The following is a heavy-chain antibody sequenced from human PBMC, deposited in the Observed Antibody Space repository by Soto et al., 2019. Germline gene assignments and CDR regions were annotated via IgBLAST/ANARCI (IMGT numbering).Heavy chain of an antibody. Sequence: GESLKISCKGSGYSFTSYLISWVRQMPGKGLEWIGRIDPSDSYTNYSPSFQGHVTISADKSISTAYLQWSSLKASDTAMYYCARHPLYSRYDYWIYYYYGMDVGGQGTTVTVAS. J-gene: IGHJ6*02. CDR3: ARHPLYSRYDYWIYYYYGMDV. CDR1: GYSFTSYL. V-gene: IGHV5-10-1*01. D-gene: IGHD5-12*01. CDR2: IDPSDSYT.